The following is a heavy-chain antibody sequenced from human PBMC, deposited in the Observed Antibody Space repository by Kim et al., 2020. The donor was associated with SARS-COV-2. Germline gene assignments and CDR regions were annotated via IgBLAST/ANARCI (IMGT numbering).Heavy chain of an antibody. CDR2: IDQSGST. J-gene: IGHJ4*02. D-gene: IGHD3-22*01. V-gene: IGHV4-34*01. Sequence: SETLSLTCAVYGESFSGYQWSWIRQSPGKGLEWIGEIDQSGSTNYNPSLKSRVTISADTSKNQFSLKLSSVTAADTAVYYCARGRGGITMIVVVITAAEYYFDSWGQRTPVTVSS. CDR1: GESFSGYQ. CDR3: ARGRGGITMIVVVITAAEYYFDS.